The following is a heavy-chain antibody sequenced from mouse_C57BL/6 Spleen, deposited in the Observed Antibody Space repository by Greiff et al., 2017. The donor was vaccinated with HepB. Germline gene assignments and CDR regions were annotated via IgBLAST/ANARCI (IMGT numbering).Heavy chain of an antibody. J-gene: IGHJ4*01. Sequence: VQLQQSGPELVKPGASVKISCKASGYSFTGYYMNWVKQSPEKSLEWIGEINPSTGGTTYNQKFKAKATLTVDKSSSTAYMQLKSLTSEDSAVYYCAGGYAMDYWGQGTSVTVSS. CDR3: AGGYAMDY. CDR1: GYSFTGYY. D-gene: IGHD1-1*02. CDR2: INPSTGGT. V-gene: IGHV1-42*01.